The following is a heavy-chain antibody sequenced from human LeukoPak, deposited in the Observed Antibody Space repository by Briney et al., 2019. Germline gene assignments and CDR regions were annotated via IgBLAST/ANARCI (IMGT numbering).Heavy chain of an antibody. CDR1: GGSVSDYY. CDR3: ARDNDYGVPLPRYMDV. J-gene: IGHJ6*03. V-gene: IGHV4-59*02. CDR2: IYYTET. D-gene: IGHD4-17*01. Sequence: SSETLSLTCTVSGGSVSDYYWSWIRQSPGKGLEWIGYIYYTETSYNPSLKSRVTISADTSKNQFSLKLTSVTAADTAVYNCARDNDYGVPLPRYMDVWGKGTTVTVSS.